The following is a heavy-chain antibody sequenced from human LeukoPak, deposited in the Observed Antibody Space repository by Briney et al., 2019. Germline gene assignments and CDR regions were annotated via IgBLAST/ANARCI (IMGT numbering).Heavy chain of an antibody. CDR2: IYYSGST. Sequence: SETLSLTCTVSGGSISSSSYYWGWIRQPPGKGLEWIGSIYYSGSTYYNPSLKSRVTMSVDTSENQFSLKLSSVTAADTAVYYCARDPEEQLGWFDPWGQGTLVTVSS. V-gene: IGHV4-39*07. D-gene: IGHD6-6*01. CDR3: ARDPEEQLGWFDP. CDR1: GGSISSSSYY. J-gene: IGHJ5*02.